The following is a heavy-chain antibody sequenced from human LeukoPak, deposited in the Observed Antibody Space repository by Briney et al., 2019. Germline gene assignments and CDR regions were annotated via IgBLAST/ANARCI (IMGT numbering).Heavy chain of an antibody. Sequence: SKTLSLTCTVSGGSISSYYWSWIRQPPGKGLEWIGYIYYSGSTNYNPSLKSRVTISVDTSKNQFSLKLSSVTAADTAVYYCARVGSSGWYFGGFEYWGQGTLVTVSS. J-gene: IGHJ4*02. CDR3: ARVGSSGWYFGGFEY. CDR1: GGSISSYY. D-gene: IGHD6-19*01. CDR2: IYYSGST. V-gene: IGHV4-59*01.